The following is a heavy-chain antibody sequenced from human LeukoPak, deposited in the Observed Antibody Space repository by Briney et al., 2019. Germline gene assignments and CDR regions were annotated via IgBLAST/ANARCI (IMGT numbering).Heavy chain of an antibody. D-gene: IGHD6-19*01. CDR2: INHSGST. J-gene: IGHJ4*02. CDR3: ARGQWLVPNY. V-gene: IGHV4-34*01. Sequence: SETLSLTCAVYGGSFSGYYWSWIRQPPGKGLEWIGEINHSGSTNYNPSLKSRVTISVDTSKNQFSLKLSSVTAAYTAVYYCARGQWLVPNYWGQGTLVTVSS. CDR1: GGSFSGYY.